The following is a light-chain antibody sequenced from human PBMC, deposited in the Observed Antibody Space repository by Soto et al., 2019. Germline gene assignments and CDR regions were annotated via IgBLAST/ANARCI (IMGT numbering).Light chain of an antibody. J-gene: IGLJ1*01. CDR3: SSYTSSSTGV. V-gene: IGLV2-14*01. Sequence: QSVLTQPASVSGSTGQSLTISCTGTSNDVGGYNYVSWYQQHPGKAPKLMIYEVSNRPSGVSNRFSGSKAGNTASLTISGLQAEDEADYYCSSYTSSSTGVFGTGTKVTVL. CDR1: SNDVGGYNY. CDR2: EVS.